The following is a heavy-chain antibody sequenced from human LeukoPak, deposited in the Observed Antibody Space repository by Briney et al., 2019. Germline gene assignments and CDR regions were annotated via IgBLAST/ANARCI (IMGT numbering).Heavy chain of an antibody. CDR2: INPSGGST. J-gene: IGHJ4*02. D-gene: IGHD5-24*01. CDR1: GYTFTSYY. Sequence: ASVKVSCKASGYTFTSYYMHWVRQAPGQGLEWMGIINPSGGSTSYAQKFQGRVTMTRDTSTRTVSMELSSLRSEDTAVYYCARSRWSSPFDYWGQGTLVTVSS. V-gene: IGHV1-46*01. CDR3: ARSRWSSPFDY.